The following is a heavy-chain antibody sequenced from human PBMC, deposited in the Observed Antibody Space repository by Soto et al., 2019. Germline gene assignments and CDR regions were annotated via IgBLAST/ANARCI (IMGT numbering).Heavy chain of an antibody. CDR3: ARDPAYFNDSRRKNWFEP. V-gene: IGHV3-48*02. CDR2: ISSSSSTI. J-gene: IGHJ5*02. Sequence: SLCCAASGFTFISYSMNWVRQAPGNVLEWVSYISSSSSTIYYADSVKGRFTISRDNAKNSLYLQMNSLRDEDTAVYYCARDPAYFNDSRRKNWFEPWGQGTLVSVSS. D-gene: IGHD3-22*01. CDR1: GFTFISYS.